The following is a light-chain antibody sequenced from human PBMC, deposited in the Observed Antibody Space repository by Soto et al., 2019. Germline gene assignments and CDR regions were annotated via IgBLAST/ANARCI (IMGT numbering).Light chain of an antibody. Sequence: QAVVTQPASVSGSPGQSITISCTGTRSDIGAYNFVSWYQQHPGEVPKLMLYDVNVRPSGVSNRFSGSKSGNTASLTISGLQAADEADYYCTSWTTSTTMIFGGGTKLTVL. J-gene: IGLJ2*01. CDR1: RSDIGAYNF. V-gene: IGLV2-14*03. CDR2: DVN. CDR3: TSWTTSTTMI.